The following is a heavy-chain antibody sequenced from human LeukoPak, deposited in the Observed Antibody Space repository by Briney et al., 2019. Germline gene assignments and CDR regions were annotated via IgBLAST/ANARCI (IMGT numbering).Heavy chain of an antibody. J-gene: IGHJ4*02. V-gene: IGHV3-21*01. CDR1: GFTFSRHT. CDR3: ARVYCSATTCYRVHFDY. D-gene: IGHD2-2*02. CDR2: ISYISTSI. Sequence: GGSLRLSCAASGFTFSRHTMTWVRQAPGKGLEWVSSISYISTSIYYADSVKGRFTISRDNAKNSLYLQMNSLRAEDTAVYYCARVYCSATTCYRVHFDYWGQGTLVAVSS.